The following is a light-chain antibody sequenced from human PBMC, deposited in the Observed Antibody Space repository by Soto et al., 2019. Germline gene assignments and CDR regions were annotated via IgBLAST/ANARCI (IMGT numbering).Light chain of an antibody. Sequence: DIVMTQSPVSLPVTPGEPASISCRSSQSLLHSNGYNYLDWYLQKPGQSPQLLIYLGSNRASGVPGRFSASASGTDFTLPISRVEAEDVGVYYCMGALQSPPTFGQGTKVDIK. V-gene: IGKV2-28*01. CDR3: MGALQSPPT. CDR2: LGS. CDR1: QSLLHSNGYNY. J-gene: IGKJ1*01.